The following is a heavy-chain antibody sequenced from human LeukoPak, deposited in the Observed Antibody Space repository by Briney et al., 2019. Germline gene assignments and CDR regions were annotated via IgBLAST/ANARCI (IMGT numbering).Heavy chain of an antibody. D-gene: IGHD6-13*01. J-gene: IGHJ3*02. V-gene: IGHV4-61*02. CDR2: IYTSGST. CDR3: ARRSRRWGQQLVRDAFDI. Sequence: SETLSLTCTVSGGSISSGSYYWSWIRQPAGKGLEWIGRIYTSGSTNYNRSLKSRVTISVDKSKNQFSLKLSSVTAADTAVYYCARRSRRWGQQLVRDAFDIWGQGTMVTVSS. CDR1: GGSISSGSYY.